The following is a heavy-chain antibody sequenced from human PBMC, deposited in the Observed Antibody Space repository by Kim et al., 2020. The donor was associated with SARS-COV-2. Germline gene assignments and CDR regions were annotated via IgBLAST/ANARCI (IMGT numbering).Heavy chain of an antibody. CDR3: AKDHESSGWPTFDY. Sequence: ADSVKGRFTVTRDDAKNTLYLQMDNLRAEETALYYCAKDHESSGWPTFDYWGQGTQVTVSS. J-gene: IGHJ4*02. V-gene: IGHV3-23*01. D-gene: IGHD3-22*01.